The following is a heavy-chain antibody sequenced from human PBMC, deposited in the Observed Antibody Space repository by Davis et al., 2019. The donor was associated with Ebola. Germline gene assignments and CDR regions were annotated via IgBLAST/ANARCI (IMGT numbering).Heavy chain of an antibody. CDR3: ARGSAANAPLDY. D-gene: IGHD2-2*01. J-gene: IGHJ4*02. Sequence: ASVKVSCKAFGYTFIYYYINWVRQTPGQGLEWMGRINPKSGATTYAQRFQGRVTMTRDTSSGTAYMDLGSLKSDDMAVYYCARGSAANAPLDYWGQGTLVTVSS. CDR2: INPKSGAT. CDR1: GYTFIYYY. V-gene: IGHV1-2*02.